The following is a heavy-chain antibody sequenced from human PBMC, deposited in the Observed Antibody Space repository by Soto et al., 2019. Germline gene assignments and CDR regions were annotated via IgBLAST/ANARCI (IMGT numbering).Heavy chain of an antibody. CDR3: AKDRLQQLVREYYFDY. D-gene: IGHD6-13*01. V-gene: IGHV3-30*18. Sequence: PGGSLRLSCAASGFTFSSYGMHWVRQAPGKGLEWVAVISYDGSNKYYADSVKGRFTISRDNSKNTLYLQMNSLRAEDTAVYYCAKDRLQQLVREYYFDYWGQGTLVTVSS. CDR2: ISYDGSNK. CDR1: GFTFSSYG. J-gene: IGHJ4*02.